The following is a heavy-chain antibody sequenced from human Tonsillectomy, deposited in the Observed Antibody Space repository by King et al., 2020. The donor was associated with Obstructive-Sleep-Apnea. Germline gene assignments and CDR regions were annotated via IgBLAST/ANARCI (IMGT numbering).Heavy chain of an antibody. V-gene: IGHV4-39*07. CDR3: ATECGTTGARWFDP. D-gene: IGHD1-7*01. Sequence: QLQESGPRLVKPSETLSLTCTVSGGSIGAYGFFWGWIRQPPGKGLEWVASIYHDGNTHYSPSLRGRVAISVDTSKNQFFLRLHSVTAADTAVYFCATECGTTGARWFDPWGQGTLVTVSS. J-gene: IGHJ5*02. CDR1: GGSIGAYGFF. CDR2: IYHDGNT.